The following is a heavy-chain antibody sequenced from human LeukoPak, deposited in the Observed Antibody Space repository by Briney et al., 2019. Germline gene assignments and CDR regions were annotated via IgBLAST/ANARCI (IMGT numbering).Heavy chain of an antibody. Sequence: ASVKVSCKASGYTFTGYYMHWVRQAPGQGLEWMGWINPNSGGTNYAQKFQGRVTMTRDTSISTAYMELSRLRSDDTAMYYCARDIYGDYGGTFDYWGQGTLVTVSS. J-gene: IGHJ4*02. D-gene: IGHD4-17*01. CDR1: GYTFTGYY. CDR2: INPNSGGT. CDR3: ARDIYGDYGGTFDY. V-gene: IGHV1-2*02.